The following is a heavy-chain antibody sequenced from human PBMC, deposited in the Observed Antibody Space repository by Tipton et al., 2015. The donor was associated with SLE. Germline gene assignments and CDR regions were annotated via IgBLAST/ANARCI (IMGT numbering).Heavy chain of an antibody. CDR3: ATPGAGTELALHY. V-gene: IGHV4-59*12. CDR2: IFYSGST. Sequence: LRLSCTVSGGSIDTAYWSWIRQPPGKGLEWIGYIFYSGSTDYNPSLKSRVTMSIDTSKSQFSLKLTSVTAADTAVYYCATPGAGTELALHYWGPGTLVAVSS. D-gene: IGHD1-14*01. CDR1: GGSIDTAY. J-gene: IGHJ4*01.